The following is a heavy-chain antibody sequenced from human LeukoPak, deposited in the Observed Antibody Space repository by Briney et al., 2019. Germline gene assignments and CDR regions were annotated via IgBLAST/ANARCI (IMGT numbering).Heavy chain of an antibody. CDR3: GRGGTYCGNDCYGTNY. J-gene: IGHJ4*02. V-gene: IGHV3-21*06. Sequence: PGGSLRLSCAASRFAFTSYSMNWVRQAPGKGLVCVSSISGSTGHSYYADSVKGRFTISRDNAKNSLYLQMNSLRAEDTAVYFCGRGGTYCGNDCYGTNYWGQGTLVTVSS. CDR2: ISGSTGHS. CDR1: RFAFTSYS. D-gene: IGHD2-21*02.